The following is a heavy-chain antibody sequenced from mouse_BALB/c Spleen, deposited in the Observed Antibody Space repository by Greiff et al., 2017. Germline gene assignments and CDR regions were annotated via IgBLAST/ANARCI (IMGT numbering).Heavy chain of an antibody. J-gene: IGHJ2*01. CDR1: GYAFTNYL. Sequence: VQLQQSGAELVRPGTSVKVSCKASGYAFTNYLIEWVKQRPRQGLEWIGVINPGSGGTNYNEKFKGKATLTADKSSSTAYMQLSSLTSDDSAVYFCARTITTVVAYYFDYWGQGTTLTVSS. CDR3: ARTITTVVAYYFDY. D-gene: IGHD1-1*01. V-gene: IGHV1-54*03. CDR2: INPGSGGT.